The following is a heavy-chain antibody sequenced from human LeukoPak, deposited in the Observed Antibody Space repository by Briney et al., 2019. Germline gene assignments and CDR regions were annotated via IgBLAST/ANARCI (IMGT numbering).Heavy chain of an antibody. V-gene: IGHV3-23*01. D-gene: IGHD3-10*01. CDR2: ISGSGSST. J-gene: IGHJ4*02. CDR1: GFTFSYYA. Sequence: GGSLRLSCAASGFTFSYYAMSWVRQAPGKVLEWVSSISGSGSSTYYADSVKGRFTISRDNSKNTLYLQMNSLRAEDTAVYYCTKDQRGYGRIVDYWGQGTLVTISS. CDR3: TKDQRGYGRIVDY.